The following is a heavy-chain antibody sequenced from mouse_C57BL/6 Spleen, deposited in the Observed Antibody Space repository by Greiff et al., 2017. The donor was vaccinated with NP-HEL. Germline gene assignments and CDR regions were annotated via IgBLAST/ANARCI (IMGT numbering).Heavy chain of an antibody. CDR3: ARKKPQHFDY. J-gene: IGHJ2*01. V-gene: IGHV3-6*01. Sequence: EVQLQESGPGLVKPSQSLSLTCSVTGYSITSGYYWNWIRQFPGNKLEWMGYISYDGSNNYNPSLKNRISITRDTSKNQFFLKLNSVTTEDTATYYCARKKPQHFDYWGQGTTLTVSS. CDR2: ISYDGSN. CDR1: GYSITSGYY.